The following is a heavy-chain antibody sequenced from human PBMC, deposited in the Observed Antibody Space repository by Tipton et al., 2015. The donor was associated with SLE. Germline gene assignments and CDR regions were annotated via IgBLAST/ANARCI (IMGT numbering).Heavy chain of an antibody. Sequence: GSLRLSCTVSGGSISSYYWSWIRQPPGKGLEWIGYIYYSGSTNYNPSLKSRVTISVDTSKNQFSLKLSSVTAADTAVYYCARDLQPTYSGSYSGYYYYGMDVWGQGTTVTVSS. J-gene: IGHJ6*02. V-gene: IGHV4-59*01. CDR2: IYYSGST. D-gene: IGHD1-26*01. CDR1: GGSISSYY. CDR3: ARDLQPTYSGSYSGYYYYGMDV.